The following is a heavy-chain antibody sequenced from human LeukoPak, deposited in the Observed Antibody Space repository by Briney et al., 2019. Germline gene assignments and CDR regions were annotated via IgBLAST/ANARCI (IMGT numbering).Heavy chain of an antibody. CDR3: AKGKGRGYSGYGGMDV. CDR1: GFTFSSYG. Sequence: GGSLRLSCAASGFTFSSYGMHWVRQAPGKGLEWVAVIWYDGSNKYYADSVKGRFTISRDNSKNTLYLQMNSLRAEDTAVYYCAKGKGRGYSGYGGMDVWGQGTTVTVSS. J-gene: IGHJ6*02. CDR2: IWYDGSNK. V-gene: IGHV3-30*02. D-gene: IGHD5-12*01.